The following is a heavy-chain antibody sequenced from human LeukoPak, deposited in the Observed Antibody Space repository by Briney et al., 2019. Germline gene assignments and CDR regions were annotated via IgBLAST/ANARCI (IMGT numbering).Heavy chain of an antibody. CDR2: ISGSGGST. Sequence: GQSLRLSCAASGFTFSSYAMSWVRQAPGQGLELVSAISGSGGSTYYADSAKGRFTIIRGNSKNTQYLQMNSIRAEDTAVYYCAKDIVVVPAAQRDYFDYWGQGTLVTVS. V-gene: IGHV3-23*01. D-gene: IGHD2-2*01. J-gene: IGHJ4*02. CDR3: AKDIVVVPAAQRDYFDY. CDR1: GFTFSSYA.